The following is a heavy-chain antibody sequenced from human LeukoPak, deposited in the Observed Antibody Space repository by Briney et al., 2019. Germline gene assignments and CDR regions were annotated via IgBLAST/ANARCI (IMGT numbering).Heavy chain of an antibody. D-gene: IGHD3-10*01. J-gene: IGHJ4*02. CDR3: AREYGSGSYHVDY. CDR1: GFTFSSYS. CDR2: ISSSSSYI. Sequence: GGSLRLSCAASGFTFSSYSMNWVRQAPGKGLEWVSSISSSSSYIYYADSVKGRFTISRDNAKNSLYLQMNSLRAEDTAVYYCAREYGSGSYHVDYGGQGTLVTVSS. V-gene: IGHV3-21*01.